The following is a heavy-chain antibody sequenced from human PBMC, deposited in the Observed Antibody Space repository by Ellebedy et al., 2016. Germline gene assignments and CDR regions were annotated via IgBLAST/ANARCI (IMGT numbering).Heavy chain of an antibody. D-gene: IGHD1-26*01. Sequence: GESLKISCAASGFTFSSYSMNWVRQAPGKGLEWVSSISSSSSYIYYADSVKGRFTISRDNAKNSLYLQMNSLRAEDTAVYYCARDRSGSLYWYFDLWGRGTLVTVSS. V-gene: IGHV3-21*01. CDR1: GFTFSSYS. CDR3: ARDRSGSLYWYFDL. CDR2: ISSSSSYI. J-gene: IGHJ2*01.